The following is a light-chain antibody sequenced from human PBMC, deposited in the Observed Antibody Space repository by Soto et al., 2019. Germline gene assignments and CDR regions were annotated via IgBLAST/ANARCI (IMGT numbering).Light chain of an antibody. V-gene: IGKV3-20*01. CDR3: QQYGGSPIT. Sequence: EVVLTQSPGTLSLSPGDRATLSCGASQSVTSNLASYHQKPGHAPRRLLSGASNRATGIPDRFSGSGSGTDFTPPISRMEPDDFALYFCQQYGGSPITFGLGTRLEI. CDR1: QSVTSN. CDR2: GAS. J-gene: IGKJ5*01.